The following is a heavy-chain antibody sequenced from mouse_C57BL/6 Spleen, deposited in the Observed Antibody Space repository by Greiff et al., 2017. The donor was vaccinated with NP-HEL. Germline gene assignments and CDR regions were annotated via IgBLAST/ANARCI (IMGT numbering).Heavy chain of an antibody. V-gene: IGHV1-42*01. Sequence: LVESGPELVKPGASVKISCKASGYSFTGYYMNWVKQSPEKSLEWIGEINPSTGGTTYNQKFKAKATLTVDKSSSTAYMQLKSLTSEDSAVYYCARGLRLRAMDYWGQGTSVTVSS. J-gene: IGHJ4*01. CDR3: ARGLRLRAMDY. CDR1: GYSFTGYY. D-gene: IGHD3-2*02. CDR2: INPSTGGT.